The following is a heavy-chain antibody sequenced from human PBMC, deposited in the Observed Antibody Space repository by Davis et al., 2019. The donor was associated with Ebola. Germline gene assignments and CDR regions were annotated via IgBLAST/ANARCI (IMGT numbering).Heavy chain of an antibody. CDR2: MNPNSGNT. V-gene: IGHV1-8*01. J-gene: IGHJ4*02. Sequence: ASVKVSCKASGYTFTSYDINWVRQATGQGLEWMGWMNPNSGNTGYAQKFQGRVTMARNTSISTAYMELSSLRSEDTAVYYCARAISRPGYDFWSGYPFPFDYWGQGTLVTVSS. D-gene: IGHD3-3*01. CDR3: ARAISRPGYDFWSGYPFPFDY. CDR1: GYTFTSYD.